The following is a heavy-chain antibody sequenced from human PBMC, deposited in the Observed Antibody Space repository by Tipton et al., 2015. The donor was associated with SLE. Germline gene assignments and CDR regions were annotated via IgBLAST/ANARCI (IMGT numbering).Heavy chain of an antibody. Sequence: TLSLTCTVSGGSISSSSYYWGWIRQPPGKGLEWIGSIYYSGSTYYNLSLKSRVTISVDTSKNQFSLKLSSVTAADTAVYYCARVAAAVPGWFDPWGQGTLVTVSS. V-gene: IGHV4-39*07. D-gene: IGHD6-13*01. CDR1: GGSISSSSYY. J-gene: IGHJ5*02. CDR3: ARVAAAVPGWFDP. CDR2: IYYSGST.